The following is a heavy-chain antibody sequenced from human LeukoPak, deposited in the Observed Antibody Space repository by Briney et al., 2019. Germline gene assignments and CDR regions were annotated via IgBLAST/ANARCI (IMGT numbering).Heavy chain of an antibody. CDR2: INHSGST. CDR3: ARGHLPGYCSSTSCPNYYMDV. V-gene: IGHV4-34*01. Sequence: PSGTLSLTCAVYGGSFSGYYWSWIRQPPGQGLEWIGEINHSGSTNYNPSLKSRVTISVDTSKNQFSLKLSSVTAADTAVYYCARGHLPGYCSSTSCPNYYMDVWGKGTTVTVSS. CDR1: GGSFSGYY. J-gene: IGHJ6*03. D-gene: IGHD2-2*01.